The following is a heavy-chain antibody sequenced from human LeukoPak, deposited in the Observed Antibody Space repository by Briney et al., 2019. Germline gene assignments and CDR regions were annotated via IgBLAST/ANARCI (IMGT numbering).Heavy chain of an antibody. Sequence: PGGSLRLSCAASGFTFSSYAMSWVRQAPGKGLEWVSAISGSGGSTYYADFVKGRFTISRDNPKNTLYLQMNSLRAEDTAVYYCAKLDIVVVPAAERLGAFDIWGQGTMVTVSS. D-gene: IGHD2-2*01. V-gene: IGHV3-23*01. J-gene: IGHJ3*02. CDR1: GFTFSSYA. CDR2: ISGSGGST. CDR3: AKLDIVVVPAAERLGAFDI.